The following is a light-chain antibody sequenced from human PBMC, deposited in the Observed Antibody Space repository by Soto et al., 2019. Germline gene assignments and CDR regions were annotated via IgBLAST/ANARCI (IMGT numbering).Light chain of an antibody. Sequence: EIVLTQSPGTLSLSPGGRATLSCRASQSVSSNLAWYQQKPGQAPRLLIYGASTRATGIPAAFSGSGSGTEFTLTISSLQPEDFAVYYCQQYNNWPQTFGQGTKVDIK. CDR3: QQYNNWPQT. J-gene: IGKJ1*01. CDR1: QSVSSN. V-gene: IGKV3-15*01. CDR2: GAS.